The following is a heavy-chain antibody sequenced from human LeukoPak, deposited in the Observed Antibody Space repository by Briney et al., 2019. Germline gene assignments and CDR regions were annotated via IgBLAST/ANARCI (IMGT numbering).Heavy chain of an antibody. J-gene: IGHJ5*02. CDR2: ISSGSSYI. Sequence: PGGSLRLSCATSGFTFSSYSFIWVRQAPGKALEWVSSISSGSSYIYYADSVKGRFTISRDNAKNSLYLQMNSLRAEDTAVYYCARDALAAAGTVWFDPWGQGTLVTVSS. V-gene: IGHV3-21*01. CDR3: ARDALAAAGTVWFDP. D-gene: IGHD6-13*01. CDR1: GFTFSSYS.